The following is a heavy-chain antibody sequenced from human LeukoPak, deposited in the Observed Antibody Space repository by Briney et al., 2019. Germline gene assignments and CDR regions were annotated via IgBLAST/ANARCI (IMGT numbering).Heavy chain of an antibody. CDR2: ITTSSAYK. V-gene: IGHV3-21*01. J-gene: IGHJ6*03. Sequence: GGSLRLSCAASGFTFTTYNMNWVRQAPGKGLEWVSAITTSSAYKYYADSVRGRFTISRDNAKNSLYLQMNSLRDDDTAVYYCARDPYSGNLGPTYYYYMDVWGKGTTVTASS. D-gene: IGHD1-26*01. CDR1: GFTFTTYN. CDR3: ARDPYSGNLGPTYYYYMDV.